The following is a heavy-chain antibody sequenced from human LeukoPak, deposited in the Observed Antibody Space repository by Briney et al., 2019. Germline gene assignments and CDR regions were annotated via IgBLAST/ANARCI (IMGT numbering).Heavy chain of an antibody. D-gene: IGHD2-15*01. CDR1: GFTFSGYA. CDR3: AKGDCGGTCLLIDN. V-gene: IGHV3-23*01. CDR2: ITGSGATT. Sequence: GGSLRLSCAASGFTFSGYAMSWVRQAPGKGLEWVSLITGSGATTYYADSVRGRFTVSRDNSKNALYLQMHSLRAEDTAVYFCAKGDCGGTCLLIDNWGQGTLVTVSS. J-gene: IGHJ4*02.